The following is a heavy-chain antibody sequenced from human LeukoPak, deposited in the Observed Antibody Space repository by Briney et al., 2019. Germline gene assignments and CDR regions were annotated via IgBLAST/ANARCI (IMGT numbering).Heavy chain of an antibody. Sequence: GGSLRLSCAASGFTFSDYYMSWIRQAPGKGLEWVSYISSSGSTIYYADSVKGRFTISRDNAKNSLYLQMNSLRAEDTAVYYCARDRGYYYDSSGYNDYWGQGTLVTVSS. CDR1: GFTFSDYY. CDR2: ISSSGSTI. D-gene: IGHD3-22*01. CDR3: ARDRGYYYDSSGYNDY. J-gene: IGHJ4*02. V-gene: IGHV3-11*04.